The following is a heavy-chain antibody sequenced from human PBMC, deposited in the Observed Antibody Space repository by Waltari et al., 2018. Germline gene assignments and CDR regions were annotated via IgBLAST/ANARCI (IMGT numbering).Heavy chain of an antibody. CDR3: ARGRPSSSWYVGWFDP. CDR2: ISSSSSYI. Sequence: EVQLVESGGGLVKPGGSLRLSCAASGFTFSSYSMNWVRQAPGKGLEWVSSISSSSSYIYYADSVKGRFTISRDNAKNSLYLQMNSLRAEDTAVYYCARGRPSSSWYVGWFDPWGQGTLVTVSS. D-gene: IGHD6-13*01. CDR1: GFTFSSYS. V-gene: IGHV3-21*01. J-gene: IGHJ5*02.